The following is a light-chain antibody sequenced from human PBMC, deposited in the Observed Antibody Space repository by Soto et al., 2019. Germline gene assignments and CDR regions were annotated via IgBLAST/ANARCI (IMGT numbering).Light chain of an antibody. CDR3: QQSFSNPLT. V-gene: IGKV1-39*01. CDR1: QSISSY. J-gene: IGKJ4*01. CDR2: AAS. Sequence: DIQMTQSPSSLSASVGDRVTITGRASQSISSYLNWYQQKPGKAPKLLIYAASSLQSGVPSRFSGSGSGTDFSLTISDLQPEDFASYYCQQSFSNPLTFGGGTKVDIK.